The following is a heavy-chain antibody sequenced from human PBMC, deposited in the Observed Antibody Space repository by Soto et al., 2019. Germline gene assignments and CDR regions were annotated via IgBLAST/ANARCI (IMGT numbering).Heavy chain of an antibody. CDR1: GFTFSSYA. J-gene: IGHJ4*02. V-gene: IGHV3-23*01. CDR3: AKDKGFGSLYFFDC. CDR2: ITGNDDST. Sequence: PGGSLRLSCAASGFTFSSYAMSWVRQAPGKGLEWVSAITGNDDSTYYADSVKGRFTISRDNSKSTLYLHMNSLRAEDTAVYYCAKDKGFGSLYFFDCWGQGTLVTVSS. D-gene: IGHD6-13*01.